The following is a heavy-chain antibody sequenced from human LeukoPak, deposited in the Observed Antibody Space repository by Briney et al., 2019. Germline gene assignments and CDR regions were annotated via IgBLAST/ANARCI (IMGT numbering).Heavy chain of an antibody. J-gene: IGHJ4*02. CDR2: IYYSGST. D-gene: IGHD3-10*01. V-gene: IGHV4-59*01. Sequence: SETLSLTCTVSGGSISSYYWSWIRQPPGKGLEWIGYIYYSGSTNYNPSLKSRVTISVDTSKNQFSLKLSSVTTADTAVYYCARATPITMVRGVIDHFDYWGQGTLVTVSS. CDR3: ARATPITMVRGVIDHFDY. CDR1: GGSISSYY.